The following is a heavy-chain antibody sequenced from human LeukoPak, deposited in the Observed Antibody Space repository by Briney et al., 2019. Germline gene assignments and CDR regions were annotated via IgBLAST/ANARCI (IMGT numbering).Heavy chain of an antibody. V-gene: IGHV3-9*03. Sequence: GGSLRLSCAASGFTFDGYPMHWVRQAPGKGVEWVSGITANSGKLDYADSVKGRFVISRDNAKNSLFLRLNNVRAEDMALYYCARESTSTYGARLYSFDCWGQGTQVIVSS. CDR3: ARESTSTYGARLYSFDC. CDR2: ITANSGKL. CDR1: GFTFDGYP. J-gene: IGHJ4*02. D-gene: IGHD2-8*01.